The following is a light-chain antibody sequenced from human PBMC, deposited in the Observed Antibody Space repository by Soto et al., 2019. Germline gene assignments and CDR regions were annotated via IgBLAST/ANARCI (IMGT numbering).Light chain of an antibody. V-gene: IGLV2-14*03. J-gene: IGLJ1*01. CDR3: SSFSSSSALWV. CDR1: NSDVGGYNY. CDR2: DVN. Sequence: QSALTQPASVSGSPGQSITISCTGSNSDVGGYNYVSWYQLYPGKAPKLIIYDVNNRPSGVSNRFSGSKSGNTASLTISGLQGEDDADYFCSSFSSSSALWVFGTGTKVTVL.